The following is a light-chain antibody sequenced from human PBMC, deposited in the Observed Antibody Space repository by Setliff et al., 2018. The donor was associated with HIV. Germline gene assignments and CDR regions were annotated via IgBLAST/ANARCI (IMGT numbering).Light chain of an antibody. CDR3: QVWDSSSDHHV. J-gene: IGLJ1*01. CDR1: NIGSNS. Sequence: SYELTQAPSVSVAPGKTARITCGGNNIGSNSVHWYQQKPGQAPVLVVYDDNDRPSGIPARFSGSNSGNTATLTISRVEAGDEADYYCQVWDSSSDHHVFGTGTNVTVL. V-gene: IGLV3-21*03. CDR2: DDN.